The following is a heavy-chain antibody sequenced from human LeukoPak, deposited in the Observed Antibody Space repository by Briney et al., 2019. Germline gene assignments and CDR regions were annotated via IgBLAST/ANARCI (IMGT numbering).Heavy chain of an antibody. V-gene: IGHV1-69*05. J-gene: IGHJ4*02. Sequence: SVKVSCKASGGTFSSYAISWVRQAPGKGLAWMGGIIPILGTANYAQKFQGRVTITTDESTSTAYMELSSLRSEDTAVYYCARVTMTSYDFWSGYTSDYWGQGTLVTVSS. CDR2: IIPILGTA. D-gene: IGHD3-3*01. CDR3: ARVTMTSYDFWSGYTSDY. CDR1: GGTFSSYA.